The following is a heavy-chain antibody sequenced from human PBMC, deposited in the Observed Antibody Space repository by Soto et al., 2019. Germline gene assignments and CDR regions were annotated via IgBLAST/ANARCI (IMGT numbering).Heavy chain of an antibody. CDR2: ISNSGGNT. Sequence: EVQLLQSGGGLVQPGGSLRLSCAASGFTFSSYAISWVRQAPGKGLEWVSAISNSGGNTYYADSVMGRFTISRDNSKNTLFLQMNSLRAEDTAIYYCAKEWGRPLVYWGQGTLVTVSS. V-gene: IGHV3-23*01. J-gene: IGHJ4*02. D-gene: IGHD7-27*01. CDR1: GFTFSSYA. CDR3: AKEWGRPLVY.